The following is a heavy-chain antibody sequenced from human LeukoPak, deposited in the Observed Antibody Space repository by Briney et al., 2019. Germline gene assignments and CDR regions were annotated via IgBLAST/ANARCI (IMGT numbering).Heavy chain of an antibody. D-gene: IGHD2-15*01. CDR2: ISYDGSNK. Sequence: GGSLRLSCAATGFTFSSYAMHWVRQAPGKGLEWVAVISYDGSNKYYADSVKGRFTISRDNSKNTLYLQMNSLRAEDTAVYYCAMPLKYCSGGSCYSFGRDYYYYGMDVWGQGTTVTVSS. V-gene: IGHV3-30-3*01. CDR3: AMPLKYCSGGSCYSFGRDYYYYGMDV. CDR1: GFTFSSYA. J-gene: IGHJ6*02.